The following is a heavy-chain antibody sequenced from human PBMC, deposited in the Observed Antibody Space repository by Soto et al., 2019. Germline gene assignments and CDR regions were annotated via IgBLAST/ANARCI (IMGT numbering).Heavy chain of an antibody. V-gene: IGHV3-30-3*01. Sequence: VQLVESGGGVVQPGRSLRLSCAASGFTFSSYAMHWVRQAPGKGLEWVAVISYDGSNKYYADSVKGRFTISRDNSKNTLYLQMNSLRAEDTAVYYCARDGPTVYSYYYGMDVWGQGTTVTVSS. CDR1: GFTFSSYA. CDR2: ISYDGSNK. CDR3: ARDGPTVYSYYYGMDV. D-gene: IGHD4-4*01. J-gene: IGHJ6*02.